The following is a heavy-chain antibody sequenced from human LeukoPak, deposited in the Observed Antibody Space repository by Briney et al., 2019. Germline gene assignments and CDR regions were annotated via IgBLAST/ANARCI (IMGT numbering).Heavy chain of an antibody. J-gene: IGHJ6*02. Sequence: KTGGSLRLSCAASGFTFSSYSMNWVRQAPGKGLEWVSSISSSSSYIYYADSVKGRFTISRDNAKNSLYLQMNSLRAEDTAVYYCAREGSSWYTSYYYYYGMDVWGRGTTVTVSS. CDR1: GFTFSSYS. V-gene: IGHV3-21*01. CDR2: ISSSSSYI. D-gene: IGHD6-13*01. CDR3: AREGSSWYTSYYYYYGMDV.